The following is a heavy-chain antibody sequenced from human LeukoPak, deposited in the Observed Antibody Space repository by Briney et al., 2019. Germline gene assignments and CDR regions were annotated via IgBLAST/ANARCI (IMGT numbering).Heavy chain of an antibody. CDR2: IYYSGST. CDR3: ARYYDILTGPDYFDY. J-gene: IGHJ4*02. V-gene: IGHV4-31*02. D-gene: IGHD3-9*01. Sequence: LRLSCAASGFTFSSYAMSWIRQHPGKGLEWIGYIYYSGSTYYNPSLKSRVTISVDTSKNQFSLKLSSVTAADTAVYYCARYYDILTGPDYFDYWGQGTLVTVSS. CDR1: GFTFSSYA.